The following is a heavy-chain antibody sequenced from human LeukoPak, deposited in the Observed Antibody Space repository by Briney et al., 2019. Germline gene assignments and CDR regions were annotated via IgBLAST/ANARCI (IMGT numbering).Heavy chain of an antibody. V-gene: IGHV4-59*12. CDR2: IYYSGST. CDR3: ARIRSGWYFDY. J-gene: IGHJ4*02. CDR1: GGSISSYY. D-gene: IGHD6-19*01. Sequence: SETLSLTCTVSGGSISSYYWSWIRQPPGKGLEWIGYIYYSGSTNYNPSLKSRVTISVDTSKNQFSLKLSSVTAADTAVYYCARIRSGWYFDYWGQGTLVTVSS.